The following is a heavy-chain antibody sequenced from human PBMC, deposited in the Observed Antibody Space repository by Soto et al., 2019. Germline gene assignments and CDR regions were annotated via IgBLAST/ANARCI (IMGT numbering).Heavy chain of an antibody. V-gene: IGHV4-59*01. CDR3: ARDIMGTNYYYYGMDV. Sequence: TLSLTCTVSGGSISSYYWSWIRQPPGRGLEWIGYIYYSGSTNYNPSLKSRVTISVDTSKNQFSLKLSSVTAADTAVYYCARDIMGTNYYYYGMDVWGQGTTVTVSS. CDR1: GGSISSYY. D-gene: IGHD2-8*01. J-gene: IGHJ6*02. CDR2: IYYSGST.